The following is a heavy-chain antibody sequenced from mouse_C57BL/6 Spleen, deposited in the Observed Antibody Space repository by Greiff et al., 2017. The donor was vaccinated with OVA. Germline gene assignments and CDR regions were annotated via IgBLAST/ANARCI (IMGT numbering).Heavy chain of an antibody. Sequence: VQLQQPGTELVKPGASVKLSCKASGYTFTSYWMHWVKQRPGQGLEWIGNINPSNGGTNYNEKFKSKATLTVDKSSSTAYMQLSSLTSEDSAVYYCARKDSSGDYAMDYWGQGTSVTVSS. J-gene: IGHJ4*01. CDR2: INPSNGGT. CDR3: ARKDSSGDYAMDY. D-gene: IGHD3-2*02. CDR1: GYTFTSYW. V-gene: IGHV1-53*01.